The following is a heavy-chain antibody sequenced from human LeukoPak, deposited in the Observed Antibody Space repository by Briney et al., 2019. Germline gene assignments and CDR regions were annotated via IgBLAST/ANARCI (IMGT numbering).Heavy chain of an antibody. D-gene: IGHD1-26*01. J-gene: IGHJ4*02. CDR1: GFTVSSNY. Sequence: GGSLRLSCAASGFTVSSNYMSWVRLAPGKGLEWVSVIYSGGSTYYADSVKGRFTISRDNSKNTLYLQMNSLRAEDTAVYYCARDTVGALGYFDYWGQGTLVTVSS. V-gene: IGHV3-53*01. CDR3: ARDTVGALGYFDY. CDR2: IYSGGST.